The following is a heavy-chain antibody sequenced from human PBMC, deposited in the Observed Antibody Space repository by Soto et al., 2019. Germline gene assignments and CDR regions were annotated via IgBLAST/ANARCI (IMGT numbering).Heavy chain of an antibody. J-gene: IGHJ6*02. CDR1: GYTFTSYA. CDR2: INAGNGNT. V-gene: IGHV1-3*01. D-gene: IGHD3-22*01. CDR3: AGPYYDSTHPIYYYGMDV. Sequence: QVQLVQSGAEVKKPGASVKVSCKASGYTFTSYAMHWVRQAPGQRLEWMGWINAGNGNTKYSQKFQGRVTITRDTSASTAYMELSSLRSEDTAVYYCAGPYYDSTHPIYYYGMDVWGQGTTVTVSS.